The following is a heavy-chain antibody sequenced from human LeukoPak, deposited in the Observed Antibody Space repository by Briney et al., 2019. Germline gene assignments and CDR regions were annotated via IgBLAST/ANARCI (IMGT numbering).Heavy chain of an antibody. CDR3: ARALYCSSTSCYPYYYYYYMDV. D-gene: IGHD2-2*01. V-gene: IGHV4-39*01. CDR1: GGSISSSGYY. CDR2: IYYSGST. Sequence: KPSETLSLTCTVSGGSISSSGYYWGWIRQPPGKGLEWIGSIYYSGSTYYNPSLKSRVTISVDTSKNQFSLKLSSVTAADTAVYYCARALYCSSTSCYPYYYYYYMDVWGKGTTVTVSS. J-gene: IGHJ6*03.